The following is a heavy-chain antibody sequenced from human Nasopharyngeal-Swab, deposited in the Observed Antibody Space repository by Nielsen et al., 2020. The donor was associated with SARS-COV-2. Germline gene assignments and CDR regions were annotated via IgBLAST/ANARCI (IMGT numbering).Heavy chain of an antibody. CDR2: LTSSGGTT. J-gene: IGHJ4*02. CDR1: GFTFSSRP. V-gene: IGHV3-23*01. Sequence: GESLKISCATSGFTFSSRPMFWVRQAPGKGLEWVSSLTSSGGTTYYADSVRGRFTISNSKNTVYLQMNSLRAEDTAVYFCADLDSQVPGYWGQGTLVTVSS. CDR3: ADLDSQVPGY. D-gene: IGHD3-22*01.